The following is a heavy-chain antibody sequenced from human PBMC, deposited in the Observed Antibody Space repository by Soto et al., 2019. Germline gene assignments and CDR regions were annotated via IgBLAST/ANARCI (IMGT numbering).Heavy chain of an antibody. V-gene: IGHV4-39*01. Sequence: SETLSLTCTVSGGSVSSSSCYWGWIRQPPGKGLEWIGSIYYSGSTYYNPSLKSRVTISVDTSKNQFSLKLSSVTAADTAVYYCATQEVGGTYVYTFDPWGQGTLVTVSS. D-gene: IGHD1-26*01. CDR1: GGSVSSSSCY. J-gene: IGHJ5*02. CDR2: IYYSGST. CDR3: ATQEVGGTYVYTFDP.